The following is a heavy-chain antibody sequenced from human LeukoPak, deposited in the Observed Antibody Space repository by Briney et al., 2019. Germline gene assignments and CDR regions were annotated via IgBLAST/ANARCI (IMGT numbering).Heavy chain of an antibody. CDR2: VYSGNDGT. CDR3: TKRSRGYYDY. D-gene: IGHD3-10*01. J-gene: IGHJ4*02. Sequence: PGGALRLSCAASGFTGSTDNMSWGRQVPGKGLEWVSVVYSGNDGTNYADSVRGRFTISRDDSKNMVYLQMNKLRLEDAAVYYCTKRSRGYYDYWGQGTLVTVSS. CDR1: GFTGSTDN. V-gene: IGHV3-66*02.